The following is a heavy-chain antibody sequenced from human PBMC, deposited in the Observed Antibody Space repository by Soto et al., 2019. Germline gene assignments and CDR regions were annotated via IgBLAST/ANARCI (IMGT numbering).Heavy chain of an antibody. V-gene: IGHV3-30-3*01. CDR3: ARGGPIAARPIDY. D-gene: IGHD6-6*01. CDR2: ISYDGSNK. Sequence: PGGSLRLSCAASGFTFSSYAMHWVRQAPGKGLEWVAVISYDGSNKYYADSVKGRFTISRDNSKNTLYLQMNSLRAEDTAVYYCARGGPIAARPIDYWGQGTLVTVS. J-gene: IGHJ4*02. CDR1: GFTFSSYA.